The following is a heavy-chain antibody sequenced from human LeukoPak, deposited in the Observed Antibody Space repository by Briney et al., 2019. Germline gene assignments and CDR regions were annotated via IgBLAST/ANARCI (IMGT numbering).Heavy chain of an antibody. CDR1: GFTFSTYW. CDR3: ARDRLWLNY. CDR2: IKQDGSEK. Sequence: PGGSLRLACAASGFTFSTYWMSWVRQAPGKGLAWVASIKQDGSEKYYVDSVKGRFTISRDSAKNSLYLQMDRLRAEDTAVYYCARDRLWLNYWGQGTLVTVSS. V-gene: IGHV3-7*01. D-gene: IGHD2/OR15-2a*01. J-gene: IGHJ4*02.